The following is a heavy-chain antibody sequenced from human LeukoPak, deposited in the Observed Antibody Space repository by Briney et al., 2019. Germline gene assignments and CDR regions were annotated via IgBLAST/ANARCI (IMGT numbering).Heavy chain of an antibody. V-gene: IGHV3-74*01. J-gene: IGHJ4*02. Sequence: GGALRLSCAASGFTFSNYWMHWFRQAPGKGLVWVSHINSDGSSTTYADSVKGRFTISRDNAKNTLYLQMNSLRAEDTAVYYCVRDRSGSSSVYWGQGTLVTVSS. CDR3: VRDRSGSSSVY. D-gene: IGHD6-6*01. CDR1: GFTFSNYW. CDR2: INSDGSST.